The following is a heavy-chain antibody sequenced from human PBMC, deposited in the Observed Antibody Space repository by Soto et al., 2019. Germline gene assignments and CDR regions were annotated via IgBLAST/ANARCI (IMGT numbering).Heavy chain of an antibody. J-gene: IGHJ4*02. CDR2: INAGNGNT. Sequence: ASVKVSCKASGYTFTSYAMHWVRQAPGQRLEWMGWINAGNGNTKYSQKFQGRVTITRDTSASTAYMELSGLRSEDTAVYYCARSYDYVWGSYDYWGQGTLVTVSS. D-gene: IGHD3-16*01. CDR3: ARSYDYVWGSYDY. CDR1: GYTFTSYA. V-gene: IGHV1-3*01.